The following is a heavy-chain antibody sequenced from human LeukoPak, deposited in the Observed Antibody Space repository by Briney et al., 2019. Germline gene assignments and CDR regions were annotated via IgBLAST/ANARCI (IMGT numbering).Heavy chain of an antibody. Sequence: SETLSLTCAVYGGSFSGYYWSWIRQPPGKGLVWIGEINHSGSTNYNPPLKSRVTISVDTSKNQFSLKLSSVTAADTAVYYCASVPGSTTSVDYWGQGTLVTVSS. CDR2: INHSGST. CDR3: ASVPGSTTSVDY. CDR1: GGSFSGYY. J-gene: IGHJ4*02. D-gene: IGHD5/OR15-5a*01. V-gene: IGHV4-34*01.